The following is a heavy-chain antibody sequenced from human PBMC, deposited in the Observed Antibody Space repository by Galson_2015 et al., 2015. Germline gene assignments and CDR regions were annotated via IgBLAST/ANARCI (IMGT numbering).Heavy chain of an antibody. CDR3: AKDLGSDGYYYGMDV. CDR1: GFIFSDYA. J-gene: IGHJ6*02. Sequence: SLRLSCATSGFIFSDYAMHWVRQAPGKGLEWVAATSNDAYEKFYAESVKGRFTISRDNSKNALSLQMNDLRGEDTALYFCAKDLGSDGYYYGMDVWGQGTTVTVSS. D-gene: IGHD3-3*01. CDR2: TSNDAYEK. V-gene: IGHV3-30*18.